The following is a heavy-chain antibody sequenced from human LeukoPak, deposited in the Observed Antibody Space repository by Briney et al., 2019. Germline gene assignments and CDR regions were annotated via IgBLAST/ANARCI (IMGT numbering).Heavy chain of an antibody. CDR1: GFTFNTYT. D-gene: IGHD4-23*01. V-gene: IGHV3-23*01. CDR3: AKDTTVVTRGAFDY. J-gene: IGHJ4*02. CDR2: ISNSGGST. Sequence: GGTLRLSCAASGFTFNTYTMYWVRQAPGKGLEWVSGISNSGGSTYYADSVKGRFTISRDNSKNTLYLQMNSLRAEDTAVYYCAKDTTVVTRGAFDYWGQGTLVTVSS.